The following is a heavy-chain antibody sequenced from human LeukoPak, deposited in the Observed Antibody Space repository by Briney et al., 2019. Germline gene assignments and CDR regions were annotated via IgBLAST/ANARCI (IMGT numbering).Heavy chain of an antibody. CDR3: ESLETEGRYYKFDY. V-gene: IGHV1-2*02. J-gene: IGHJ4*02. CDR2: SNPNSGGT. CDR1: GYTFTGYY. D-gene: IGHD3-22*01. Sequence: ASVKVTCKASGYTFTGYYIHWVRQPPGQGLEWMGWSNPNSGGTNYARKFQGRVAMNRDTSISTACMELSRLRSDDTAVYYCESLETEGRYYKFDYWGQGTLVTVSS.